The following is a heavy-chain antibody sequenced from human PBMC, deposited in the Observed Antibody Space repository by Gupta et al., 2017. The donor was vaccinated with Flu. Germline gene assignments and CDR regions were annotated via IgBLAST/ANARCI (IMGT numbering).Heavy chain of an antibody. CDR3: ARSLPSHVGWSDS. Sequence: QVQLQESGPGLVKPSQTLSLTCTVPGGPISSGGYYRGWIRQHPGKGLEWIGYIYNIGATNANPSLRSRVTLSVDTSKNQFFLRLTAVTAAATAVYYCARSLPSHVGWSDSWSQGTLGTVAS. CDR1: GGPISSGGYY. CDR2: IYNIGAT. V-gene: IGHV4-31*03. J-gene: IGHJ5*01. D-gene: IGHD6-19*01.